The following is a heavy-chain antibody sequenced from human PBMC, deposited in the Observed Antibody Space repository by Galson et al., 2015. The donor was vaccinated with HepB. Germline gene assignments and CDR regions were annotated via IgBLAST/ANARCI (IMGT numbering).Heavy chain of an antibody. V-gene: IGHV1-24*01. CDR2: FDPEDGET. CDR3: ATELPAAMSRSGNYFDY. J-gene: IGHJ4*02. D-gene: IGHD2-2*01. Sequence: SVKVSCKVSGYTLTELSMHWVRQAPGKGLEWMGGFDPEDGETIYAQKFQGRVTMTEDTSTDTAYMELSSLRSEDTAVYYCATELPAAMSRSGNYFDYWGQGTLVTVSS. CDR1: GYTLTELS.